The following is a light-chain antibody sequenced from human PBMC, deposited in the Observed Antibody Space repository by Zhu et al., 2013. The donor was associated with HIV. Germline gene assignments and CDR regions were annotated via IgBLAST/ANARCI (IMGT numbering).Light chain of an antibody. Sequence: QSALTQPPSAAGSPGQTVTISCTGTSSDVGYYNYVSWYQQHPGKVPKLIIYEVTKRPSGVPDRFSGSKSGNTASLTVSGLQAEDEADYYCTSYAGINNVEVFGGGTKLTVL. CDR3: TSYAGINNVEV. V-gene: IGLV2-8*01. CDR2: EVT. CDR1: SSDVGYYNY. J-gene: IGLJ3*02.